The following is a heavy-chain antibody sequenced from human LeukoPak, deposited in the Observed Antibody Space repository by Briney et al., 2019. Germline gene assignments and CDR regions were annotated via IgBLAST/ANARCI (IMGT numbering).Heavy chain of an antibody. CDR1: GGSFSGYC. CDR3: AREGLYCSSTSCYNNWFDP. V-gene: IGHV4-34*01. Sequence: SETLSLTCAVYGGSFSGYCWSWIRQPPGKGLEWIGEINHSGSTNYNPSLKSRVTISVDTSKNQFSLKLSSVTAADTAVYYCAREGLYCSSTSCYNNWFDPWGQGTLVTVSS. D-gene: IGHD2-2*02. J-gene: IGHJ5*02. CDR2: INHSGST.